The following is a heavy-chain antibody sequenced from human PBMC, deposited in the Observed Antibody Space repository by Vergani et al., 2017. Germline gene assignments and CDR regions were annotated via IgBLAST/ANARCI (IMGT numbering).Heavy chain of an antibody. D-gene: IGHD6-13*01. CDR2: IYYSGST. CDR1: GGSISNYY. J-gene: IGHJ3*02. CDR3: ARDRSNWFHAFDI. V-gene: IGHV4-59*01. Sequence: QVQLQESGPGLVKPSETLSLTCTVSGGSISNYYWSWIRQPPGKGLEWIGYIYYSGSTNYNPSHKSRVTISVDTSKNQFSLKLSSVTAADTAVYYCARDRSNWFHAFDIWGQGTMVTVSS.